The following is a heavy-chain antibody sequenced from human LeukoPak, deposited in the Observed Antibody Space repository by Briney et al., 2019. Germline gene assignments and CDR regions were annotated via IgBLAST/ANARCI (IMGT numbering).Heavy chain of an antibody. CDR2: INQDGSEK. D-gene: IGHD5-18*01. CDR3: SRRGYGTYLDY. Sequence: PGGSLRLPCAASGFTFETHWMSWVRQAPGKGLEWVASINQDGSEKYYVDSLKGRFTISRDNAKNSLYLQMNSLRAEDTAVYYCSRRGYGTYLDYWGQGTLVTVSS. CDR1: GFTFETHW. V-gene: IGHV3-7*01. J-gene: IGHJ4*02.